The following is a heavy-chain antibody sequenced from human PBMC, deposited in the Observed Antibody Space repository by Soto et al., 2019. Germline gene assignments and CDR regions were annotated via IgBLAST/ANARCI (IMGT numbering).Heavy chain of an antibody. Sequence: GGSLRLSCAASGFTFSSYGMHWVRQAPGKGLEWVAVISYDGSNKYYADSVKGRFTISRDNSKNTLYLQMNSLRAEDTAVYYCAKNLPPYYGSGSYYIFDYWGQGTLVTVSS. D-gene: IGHD3-10*01. CDR1: GFTFSSYG. V-gene: IGHV3-30*18. CDR3: AKNLPPYYGSGSYYIFDY. J-gene: IGHJ4*02. CDR2: ISYDGSNK.